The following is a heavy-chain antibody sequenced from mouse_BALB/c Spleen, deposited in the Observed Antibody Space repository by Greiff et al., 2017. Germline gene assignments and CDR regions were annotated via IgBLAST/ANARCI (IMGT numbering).Heavy chain of an antibody. CDR3: AMPYGNYGGFAY. J-gene: IGHJ3*01. D-gene: IGHD2-1*01. CDR1: GYSITSDYA. CDR2: ISYSGST. Sequence: EVKLQESGPGLVKPSQSLSLTCTVTGYSITSDYAWNWIRQFPGNKLEWMGYISYSGSTSYNPSLKSRISITRDTSKNQFFLQLNSVTTEDTATYYCAMPYGNYGGFAYWGQGTLVTVSA. V-gene: IGHV3-2*02.